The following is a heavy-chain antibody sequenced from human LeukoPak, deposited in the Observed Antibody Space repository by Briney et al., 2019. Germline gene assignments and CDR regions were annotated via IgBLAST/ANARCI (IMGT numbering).Heavy chain of an antibody. V-gene: IGHV1-18*01. Sequence: ASVKVSCKASGYTFTSYGIHWVRQAPGQGLEWMGWISAYNGNTNYAQKLQGRVTMTRDTSISTAYMELSRLRSDDTAVYCCARVRGSYAGYWGQGTLVTVSS. CDR3: ARVRGSYAGY. J-gene: IGHJ4*02. CDR2: ISAYNGNT. CDR1: GYTFTSYG. D-gene: IGHD1-26*01.